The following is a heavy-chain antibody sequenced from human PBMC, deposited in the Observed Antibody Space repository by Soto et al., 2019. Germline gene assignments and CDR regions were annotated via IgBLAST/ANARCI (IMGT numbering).Heavy chain of an antibody. D-gene: IGHD3-9*01. Sequence: GGSLRLSCAASGFTFSSYSMNWVRQAPGKGLEWVSSISSSSSYIYYADSVKGRFTISRDNAKNSLYLQMNSLRAEDTAVYYCARDGRYYDIVTGYYAFDIWGQGTMVTVSS. V-gene: IGHV3-21*01. CDR3: ARDGRYYDIVTGYYAFDI. CDR1: GFTFSSYS. J-gene: IGHJ3*02. CDR2: ISSSSSYI.